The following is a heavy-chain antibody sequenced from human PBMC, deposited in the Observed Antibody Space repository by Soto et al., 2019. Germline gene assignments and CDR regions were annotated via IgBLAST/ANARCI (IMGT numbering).Heavy chain of an antibody. CDR3: ARAAPSTSDRFCSSALCYLPLT. Sequence: QVLLVQSGADVKKPGASVKVSCKTSGYTFTEFDINWVRQAPGQGLEWMGWMNTNTGNTGYAQKFQGRVTMTRDTSISTAYMELRRLRSEDTAVYYCARAAPSTSDRFCSSALCYLPLTWGQGTLVTVSS. D-gene: IGHD2-2*01. CDR1: GYTFTEFD. CDR2: MNTNTGNT. J-gene: IGHJ5*02. V-gene: IGHV1-8*01.